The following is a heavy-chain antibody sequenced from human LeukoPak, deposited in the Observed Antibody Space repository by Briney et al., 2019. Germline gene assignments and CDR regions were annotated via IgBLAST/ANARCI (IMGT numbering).Heavy chain of an antibody. CDR2: ISSSGNYM. Sequence: GGSLRLSCAASGFTFSRNAMNWVRQAPGKGLEWVSFISSSGNYMSYADSVKGRFTISRDNAKNSLYLQMNSLRAEDTAVYYCAKEGFDSWGQGTLVTVSS. V-gene: IGHV3-21*04. CDR3: AKEGFDS. J-gene: IGHJ4*02. CDR1: GFTFSRNA.